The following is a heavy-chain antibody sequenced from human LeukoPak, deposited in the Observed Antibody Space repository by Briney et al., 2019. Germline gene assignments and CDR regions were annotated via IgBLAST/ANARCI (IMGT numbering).Heavy chain of an antibody. CDR1: GFSFSTYT. Sequence: GGSLRLSCAASGFSFSTYTINWVRQPPGKGLEWVSSISRRSTYIYYADSVKGRFTISKDNAKNSLYLQMDSLRAEDTAVYYCARAQVGYNWFDPRGQGTLVTVSS. D-gene: IGHD1-26*01. CDR3: ARAQVGYNWFDP. CDR2: ISRRSTYI. V-gene: IGHV3-21*01. J-gene: IGHJ5*02.